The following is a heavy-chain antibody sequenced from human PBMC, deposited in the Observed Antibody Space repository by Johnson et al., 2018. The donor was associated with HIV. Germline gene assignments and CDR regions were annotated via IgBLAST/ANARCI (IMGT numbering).Heavy chain of an antibody. J-gene: IGHJ3*02. CDR2: ISTTGTTI. CDR3: ARELEGDYAFDI. V-gene: IGHV3-11*04. Sequence: QVQLVESGGGLVKPGGSLRLSCAASGFTFSDFYMSWIRQAPGRGLEWISYISTTGTTIYYAESVKGRFTISRDNAKNSLYLQMNSLRAGDTAVYYCARELEGDYAFDIWGQGTMVTVSS. CDR1: GFTFSDFY. D-gene: IGHD3-10*01.